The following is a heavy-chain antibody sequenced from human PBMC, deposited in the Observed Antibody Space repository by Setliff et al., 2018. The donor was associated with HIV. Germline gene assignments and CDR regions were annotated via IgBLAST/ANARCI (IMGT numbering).Heavy chain of an antibody. CDR3: ARDPTTGVDY. CDR2: IYTSGTT. D-gene: IGHD4-4*01. CDR1: GGSISSGSYY. V-gene: IGHV4-61*09. J-gene: IGHJ4*02. Sequence: SETLSLTCTISGGSISSGSYYWSWIRQPAGKGLEWIGHIYTSGTTNYNPSLRSRLTISVDTSKNQFSLKLNSVTAADTAMYYCARDPTTGVDYWGQGTLVTVSS.